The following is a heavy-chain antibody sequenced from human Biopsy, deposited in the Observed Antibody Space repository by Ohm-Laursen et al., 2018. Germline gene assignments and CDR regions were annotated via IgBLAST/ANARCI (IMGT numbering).Heavy chain of an antibody. CDR2: IYTSGSS. CDR1: GGSLSNYY. Sequence: GTLSLTCSVSGGSLSNYYWSWIRQPAGKGLEWIGRIYTSGSSNKNPSLMSRVTISVDTSKNQFSLKVRSVTAADTAVYYCVRGVDYYDPYHYYALDVWGQGTTVTVSS. J-gene: IGHJ6*02. V-gene: IGHV4-4*07. CDR3: VRGVDYYDPYHYYALDV. D-gene: IGHD3-22*01.